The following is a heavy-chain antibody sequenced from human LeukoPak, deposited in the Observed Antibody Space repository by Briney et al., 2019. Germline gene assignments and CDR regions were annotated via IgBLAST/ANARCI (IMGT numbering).Heavy chain of an antibody. CDR2: ISSDGTST. Sequence: GGSLRLSCAASGFTFSNYWMHWVRQAPGKELVWVSRISSDGTSTTYADSVKGRFTISRDNAKNTLYLQMNSLRAEDTAVYYCVRDVAVSGIDYWGQGSLVTVSS. D-gene: IGHD6-19*01. J-gene: IGHJ4*02. V-gene: IGHV3-74*01. CDR1: GFTFSNYW. CDR3: VRDVAVSGIDY.